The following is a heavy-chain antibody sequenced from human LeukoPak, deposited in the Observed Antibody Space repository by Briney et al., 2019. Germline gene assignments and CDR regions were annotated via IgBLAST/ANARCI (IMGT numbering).Heavy chain of an antibody. CDR3: QRDNDTAIVDY. Sequence: GSLRLSYAASGFTFSSYGMHWVRQAPGKGLEWVAVIWYDGSNKYYADSVKGRFTISRDNSKNTLYLQMNSLRAEDTAVYYCQRDNDTAIVDYWGQGTLVTVSS. J-gene: IGHJ4*02. D-gene: IGHD5-18*01. CDR2: IWYDGSNK. CDR1: GFTFSSYG. V-gene: IGHV3-33*01.